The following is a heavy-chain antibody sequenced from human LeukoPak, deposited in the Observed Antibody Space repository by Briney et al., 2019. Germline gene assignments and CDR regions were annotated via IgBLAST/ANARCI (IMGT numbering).Heavy chain of an antibody. V-gene: IGHV1-18*01. CDR1: GGTFSSYA. Sequence: ASVKVSCKASGGTFSSYAISWVRQAPGQGLEWMGWISAYNGNTNYAQKLQGRVTMTTDTSTSTAYMELRSLRSDDTAVYYGARLGNSYNWFDPWGQGTLVTVSS. CDR3: ARLGNSYNWFDP. D-gene: IGHD4-23*01. J-gene: IGHJ5*02. CDR2: ISAYNGNT.